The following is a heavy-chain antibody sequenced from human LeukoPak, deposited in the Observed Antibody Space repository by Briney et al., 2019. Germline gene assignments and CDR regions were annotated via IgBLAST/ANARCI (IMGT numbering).Heavy chain of an antibody. J-gene: IGHJ6*02. V-gene: IGHV3-53*01. CDR1: GFTVSSNY. CDR3: ARVSSSGGMDV. Sequence: GGSLRLSCAASGFTVSSNYMSWVRQAPGKGLEWVSVIYSGGSTYYADSVKGRFTISRDNSNNTLYLQMNSLRAEYTAVYYCARVSSSGGMDVWGQGTTVTVSS. CDR2: IYSGGST. D-gene: IGHD2/OR15-2a*01.